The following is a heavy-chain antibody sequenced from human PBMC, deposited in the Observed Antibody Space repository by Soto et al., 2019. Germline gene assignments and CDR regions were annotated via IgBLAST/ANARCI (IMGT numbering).Heavy chain of an antibody. CDR2: MNPNSGNT. Sequence: ASVKVFCKASGYTFTSYDINWVRQATGQGLEWMGWMNPNSGNTGYAQKFQGRVTMTRNTSISTAYMELSSLRSEDTAVYYCARSPVVVDPGAIQFPVDPWGQGTLVPV. V-gene: IGHV1-8*01. J-gene: IGHJ5*02. D-gene: IGHD2-2*01. CDR1: GYTFTSYD. CDR3: ARSPVVVDPGAIQFPVDP.